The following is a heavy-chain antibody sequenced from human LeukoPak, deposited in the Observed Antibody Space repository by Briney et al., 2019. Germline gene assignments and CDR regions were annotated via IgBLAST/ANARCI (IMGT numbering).Heavy chain of an antibody. J-gene: IGHJ4*02. CDR3: ARDGRVGTVSTLDY. CDR2: INAGNGNT. D-gene: IGHD4-17*01. Sequence: GASVKVSCKASGYTFTSYAMHWVRQAPGQRLEWMGWINAGNGNTEYSQKFQGRVTITRDTSASTAYMELSSLRSEDTAVYYCARDGRVGTVSTLDYWGQGTLVTVSS. CDR1: GYTFTSYA. V-gene: IGHV1-3*01.